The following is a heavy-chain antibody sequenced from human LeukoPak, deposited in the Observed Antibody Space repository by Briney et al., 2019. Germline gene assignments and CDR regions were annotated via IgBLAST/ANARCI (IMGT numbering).Heavy chain of an antibody. J-gene: IGHJ4*02. V-gene: IGHV3-11*01. CDR3: ARDSGIVGATMDY. CDR1: GFTFSDYH. CDR2: ISSSGSTI. Sequence: PGGSLRLSCAASGFTFSDYHMSWIRQAPGKGREWVSYISSSGSTIYYADSVKGRCTISRDNAKNSLYLQMNSLRAEDTAVYYCARDSGIVGATMDYWGQGTLVTVSS. D-gene: IGHD1-26*01.